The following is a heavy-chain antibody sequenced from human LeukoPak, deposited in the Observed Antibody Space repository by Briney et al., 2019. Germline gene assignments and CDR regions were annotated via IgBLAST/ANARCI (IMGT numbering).Heavy chain of an antibody. Sequence: PGGSLRLSCAASGFTFSDYYMSWIRQAPGKGLEWVSYISSSGDSIYYVDSVKGRFTISRDNAKNSLYLQMTSLRAEDTAVYYCASLGYCSGGSCKYFQHWGQGTLVTVSS. CDR3: ASLGYCSGGSCKYFQH. CDR1: GFTFSDYY. V-gene: IGHV3-11*01. J-gene: IGHJ1*01. D-gene: IGHD2-15*01. CDR2: ISSSGDSI.